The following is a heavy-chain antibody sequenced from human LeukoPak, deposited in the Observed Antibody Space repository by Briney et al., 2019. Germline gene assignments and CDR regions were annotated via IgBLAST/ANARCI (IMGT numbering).Heavy chain of an antibody. J-gene: IGHJ4*02. CDR1: GLTFSTYT. CDR2: ISLSSSTI. CDR3: CLGYCSGGSCYKGDY. D-gene: IGHD2-15*01. Sequence: GGSLRLSCAASGLTFSTYTMNWVRQAPGKGLQWVSYISLSSSTIYYADSVKGRFTISRDNANNSLYLQMNSLRAEDTAVYYCCLGYCSGGSCYKGDYWGQGTLVTVSS. V-gene: IGHV3-48*01.